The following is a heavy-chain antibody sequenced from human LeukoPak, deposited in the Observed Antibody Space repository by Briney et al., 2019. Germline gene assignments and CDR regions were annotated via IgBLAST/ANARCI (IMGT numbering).Heavy chain of an antibody. Sequence: GGSLRLSCAASGFTFSSYSMNWVRQAPGKGLEWVSYISSSSTIYYADSVKGRFTISRDNAKNSLYLQMNSLRSDDTAVYYCARSGGRLTYYDFWSGYLGVDWFDPWGQGTLVTVSS. CDR2: ISSSSTI. CDR1: GFTFSSYS. J-gene: IGHJ5*02. CDR3: ARSGGRLTYYDFWSGYLGVDWFDP. D-gene: IGHD3-3*01. V-gene: IGHV3-48*01.